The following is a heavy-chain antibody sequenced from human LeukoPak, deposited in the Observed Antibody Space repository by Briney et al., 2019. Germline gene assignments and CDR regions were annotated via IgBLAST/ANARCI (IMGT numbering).Heavy chain of an antibody. CDR3: ARTTEGYCSSASCFGFSYSYYMDV. D-gene: IGHD2-2*01. V-gene: IGHV4-34*01. CDR2: INHSGST. J-gene: IGHJ6*03. CDR1: GGSFSDYY. Sequence: SETLSLTCAVYGGSFSDYYWSWIRQPPGKGLEWIGEINHSGSTNYNPSLKSRVTISVDTSKNQFSLKLSSVIAADTAVYYCARTTEGYCSSASCFGFSYSYYMDVWGKGTTVTISS.